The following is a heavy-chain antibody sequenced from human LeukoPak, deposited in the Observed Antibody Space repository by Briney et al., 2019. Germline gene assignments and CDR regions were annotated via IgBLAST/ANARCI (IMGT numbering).Heavy chain of an antibody. D-gene: IGHD5-12*01. J-gene: IGHJ3*01. CDR1: GGSISSGGYY. CDR3: ARDYRFDSGYDLLDAFDV. V-gene: IGHV4-31*03. Sequence: PSETLSLTCTVSGGSISSGGYYWSWIRQHPGKGLEWIGYIYYSGSTYYNPSLKSRVTISVDTSKNQFSLKLSPVTAADTAVYYCARDYRFDSGYDLLDAFDVWGQGTMVTVSS. CDR2: IYYSGST.